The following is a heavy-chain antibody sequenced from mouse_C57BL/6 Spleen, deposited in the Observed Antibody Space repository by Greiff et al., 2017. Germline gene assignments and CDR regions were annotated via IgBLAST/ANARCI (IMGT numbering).Heavy chain of an antibody. Sequence: DVQLVESGGGLVKPGGSLKLSCAASGFTFSSYAMSWVRQTPEKRLEWVATISDGGSYTYYPDNVKGRFTISRDNAKNNLYLQMSHLKSEDTAMYYCAREDYDGYYGWFAYWGQGTLVTISA. CDR1: GFTFSSYA. D-gene: IGHD2-3*01. CDR2: ISDGGSYT. CDR3: AREDYDGYYGWFAY. V-gene: IGHV5-4*01. J-gene: IGHJ3*01.